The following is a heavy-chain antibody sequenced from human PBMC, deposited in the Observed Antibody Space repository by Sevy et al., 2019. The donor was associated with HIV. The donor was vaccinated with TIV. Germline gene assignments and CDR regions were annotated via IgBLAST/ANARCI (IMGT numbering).Heavy chain of an antibody. CDR2: IFSGGRT. CDR3: ARDRVVHNDYIFVAYYYGMDV. V-gene: IGHV3-53*01. Sequence: GGSLRLSCAVSGFAVSDNCMSWVRQSPGKGLEWVSVIFSGGRTSYGDSVKGRFTVSRDNSRNTLYLQMDNLRAEDTATYYCARDRVVHNDYIFVAYYYGMDVWGQGTTVTVSS. J-gene: IGHJ6*02. D-gene: IGHD4-4*01. CDR1: GFAVSDNC.